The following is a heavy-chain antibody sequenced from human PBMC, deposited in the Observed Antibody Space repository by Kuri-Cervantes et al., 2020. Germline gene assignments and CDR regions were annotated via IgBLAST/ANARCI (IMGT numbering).Heavy chain of an antibody. CDR2: INHIGNN. Sequence: GSLRLSCAVYGGSLSGNYWSWIRQPPGKGPEWIGEINHIGNNKYNPSLKSRVTISVETSKNQFPLKLSSVTAADTAVYYCARRLAGRSGYPIYYFNYVDVWGKGTTVTVSS. V-gene: IGHV4-34*01. J-gene: IGHJ6*03. D-gene: IGHD3-3*01. CDR1: GGSLSGNY. CDR3: ARRLAGRSGYPIYYFNYVDV.